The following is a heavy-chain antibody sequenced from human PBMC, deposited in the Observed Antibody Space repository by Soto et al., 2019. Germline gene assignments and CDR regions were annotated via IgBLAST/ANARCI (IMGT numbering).Heavy chain of an antibody. J-gene: IGHJ6*02. V-gene: IGHV3-30-3*01. CDR1: GFTFSSYA. CDR3: ARGRGGTRGYYYGMDV. CDR2: ISYDGSNK. D-gene: IGHD1-26*01. Sequence: PSLSCAASGFTFSSYAMHWVRQAPGKGLEWVAVISYDGSNKYYADSVKGRFTISRDNSKNTLYLQMNSLRAEDTAVYYCARGRGGTRGYYYGMDVWGQGTTVTVSS.